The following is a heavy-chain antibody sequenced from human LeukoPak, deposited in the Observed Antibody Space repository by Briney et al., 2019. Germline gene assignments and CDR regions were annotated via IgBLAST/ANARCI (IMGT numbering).Heavy chain of an antibody. Sequence: GGSLRLSCEASGFTFSSFSMSWVRQAPGKGLEWVAVISSGSSTIYYADSVKGRFTISRDNTKKTLWLQMNSLRADDTAVFYWARSEVGNAFDVWGQGTMVSVSS. CDR1: GFTFSSFS. D-gene: IGHD1-26*01. J-gene: IGHJ3*01. V-gene: IGHV3-21*01. CDR2: ISSGSSTI. CDR3: ARSEVGNAFDV.